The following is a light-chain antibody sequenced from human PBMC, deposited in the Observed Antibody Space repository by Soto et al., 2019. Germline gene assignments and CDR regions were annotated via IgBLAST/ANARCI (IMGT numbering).Light chain of an antibody. J-gene: IGKJ2*01. CDR3: MQALQTPYT. CDR1: QSLLHSNGYNY. Sequence: DIVMTQSPLSLPVTPGEPASISCRSSQSLLHSNGYNYLDWYLQKPGQSPQLLIYLGSNRASGVPDRFSGSGSGTDFTLTISRVEADDFGVYYCMQALQTPYTFGHGTKLEIK. V-gene: IGKV2-28*01. CDR2: LGS.